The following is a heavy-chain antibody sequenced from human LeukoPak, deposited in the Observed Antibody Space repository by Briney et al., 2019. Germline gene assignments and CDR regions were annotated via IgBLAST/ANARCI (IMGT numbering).Heavy chain of an antibody. V-gene: IGHV1-2*02. CDR3: ATEGITMIVGETAPFDY. CDR2: INPNSGGT. Sequence: ASVKVSCKASGYTFTGYYMHWVRQAPGQGLEWMGWINPNSGGTNYAQKFQGRVTMTRDTSISTAYMELSRLRSDDTAVYYCATEGITMIVGETAPFDYWGQGTLVTDSS. J-gene: IGHJ4*02. CDR1: GYTFTGYY. D-gene: IGHD3-22*01.